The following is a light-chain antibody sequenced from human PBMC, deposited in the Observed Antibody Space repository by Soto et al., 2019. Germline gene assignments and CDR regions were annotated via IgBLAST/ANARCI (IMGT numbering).Light chain of an antibody. J-gene: IGKJ1*01. CDR3: QQYAGSPWT. Sequence: ETVLTQSPGTLSLSPGERATLSCSASQTIRSNYLAWYRQTPGQAPRLLIYGASNSATVIADRYSGSVSGKDFTIIISRLEPEDFDLYYCQQYAGSPWTCGQGTKVEIK. CDR2: GAS. CDR1: QTIRSNY. V-gene: IGKV3-20*01.